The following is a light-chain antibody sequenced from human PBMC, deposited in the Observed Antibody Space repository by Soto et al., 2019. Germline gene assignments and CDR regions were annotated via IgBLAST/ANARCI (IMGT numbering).Light chain of an antibody. J-gene: IGKJ2*01. CDR2: AAS. Sequence: DIQMTQSPSALSASVGDRVTITCRASQTISTYLNWYQQKPGKAPKLLIYAASTLQSGVPSRFSGSGSGTDITLTISSLQPEDFATYYCQQSLGIPYTFGQGTRLEIK. CDR3: QQSLGIPYT. V-gene: IGKV1-39*01. CDR1: QTISTY.